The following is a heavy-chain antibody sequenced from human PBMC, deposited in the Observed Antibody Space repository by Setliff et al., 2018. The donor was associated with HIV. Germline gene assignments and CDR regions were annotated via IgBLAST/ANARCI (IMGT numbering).Heavy chain of an antibody. CDR3: VRDLARVIAH. CDR1: GFMFGVDW. Sequence: GGSLRLSCAASGFMFGVDWMSWVRQTPGKGLEWVASVTPDGGDKYYANSMRGRFTISRDNGKNAVYLQMNSLTAENTALYYCVRDLARVIAHWGQGTLVTVSS. V-gene: IGHV3-7*01. J-gene: IGHJ4*02. D-gene: IGHD2-21*01. CDR2: VTPDGGDK.